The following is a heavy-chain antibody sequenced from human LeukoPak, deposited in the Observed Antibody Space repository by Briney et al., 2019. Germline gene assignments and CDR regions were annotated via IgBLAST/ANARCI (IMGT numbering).Heavy chain of an antibody. V-gene: IGHV4-30-2*01. J-gene: IGHJ4*02. CDR1: GGSISSGGYY. Sequence: SETLSLTCTVSGGSISSGGYYWSWIRQPPGKGLEWIGYIYHSGSTYYNPSLKSRVTISVDRSKNQFSLKLSSVTAADTAVYYCARDGGGPYYFDYWGQGTLVTVSS. CDR3: ARDGGGPYYFDY. D-gene: IGHD2-15*01. CDR2: IYHSGST.